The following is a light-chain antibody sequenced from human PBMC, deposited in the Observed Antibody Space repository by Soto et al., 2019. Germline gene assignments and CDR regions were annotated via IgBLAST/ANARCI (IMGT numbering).Light chain of an antibody. CDR2: GNS. Sequence: QSVLTQPPSVSGAPGQRVTISCTGRNSNIGAGYDVHWYQQLPRTAPKLLIYGNSNRPSGVPDRISGSKSGTSASLAITGLQADDEADYYCQSYDSNLSGVIFGGGTKVTVL. CDR1: NSNIGAGYD. CDR3: QSYDSNLSGVI. J-gene: IGLJ2*01. V-gene: IGLV1-40*01.